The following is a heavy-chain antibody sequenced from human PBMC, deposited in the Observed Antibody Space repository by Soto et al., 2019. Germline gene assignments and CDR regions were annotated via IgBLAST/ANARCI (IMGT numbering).Heavy chain of an antibody. D-gene: IGHD3-10*01. V-gene: IGHV3-74*01. Sequence: GSLRLSCAASGFTFSRYWMHWVRQAPGKGLVWVAQIKSDGRSTSYEDYVKGRLTTAKDHAKNTLYMQMNSLRAENTAVNYCERVMDYGARPSFYYGIDVWRQGTTVTVSS. CDR1: GFTFSRYW. J-gene: IGHJ6*02. CDR3: ERVMDYGARPSFYYGIDV. CDR2: IKSDGRST.